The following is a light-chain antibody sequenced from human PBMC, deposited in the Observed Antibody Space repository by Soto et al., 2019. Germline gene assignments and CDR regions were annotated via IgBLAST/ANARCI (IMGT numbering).Light chain of an antibody. CDR2: GNR. CDR3: QSYDISLSGVV. J-gene: IGLJ2*01. Sequence: QSVLTQPPSVSGAPGQRVTIPCTGSSSNIGAGYNVHWYQHLPGTAPKVLIYGNRHRPSGVPDRFSGSKSGTSASLAITGLQADDEADYYCQSYDISLSGVVFGGGTQLTVL. V-gene: IGLV1-40*01. CDR1: SSNIGAGYN.